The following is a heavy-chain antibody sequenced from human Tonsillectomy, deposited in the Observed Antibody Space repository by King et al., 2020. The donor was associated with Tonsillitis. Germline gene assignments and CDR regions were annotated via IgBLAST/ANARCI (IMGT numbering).Heavy chain of an antibody. CDR1: GFDFSGYP. CDR3: ARDYDVWSGHDHHFDF. J-gene: IGHJ4*02. V-gene: IGHV3-30*09. Sequence: VQLVESGGGVVQPGRSLRLSCAASGFDFSGYPMHWVRQAPGKGLEWVALISYDGSNTYYGSSVKGRFAVSRDNSKNTLYLQMNSLRPEDTAIYYCARDYDVWSGHDHHFDFWGQGTLVTVSS. D-gene: IGHD3-3*01. CDR2: ISYDGSNT.